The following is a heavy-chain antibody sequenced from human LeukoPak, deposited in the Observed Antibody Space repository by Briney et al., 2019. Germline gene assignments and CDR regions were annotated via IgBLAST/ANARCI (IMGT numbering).Heavy chain of an antibody. J-gene: IGHJ4*02. V-gene: IGHV3-23*01. CDR2: ISPDSYTT. CDR1: GFTFSTDA. D-gene: IGHD3-10*01. Sequence: PGGSLRLSCTASGFTFSTDAMTWVRQAPGKGLEWVSVISPDSYTTYYADSVKGRFTISRDNSRDTLYLQVNSLRAEDTAVYFCAKGWFEEKWGQGTLVTVSS. CDR3: AKGWFEEK.